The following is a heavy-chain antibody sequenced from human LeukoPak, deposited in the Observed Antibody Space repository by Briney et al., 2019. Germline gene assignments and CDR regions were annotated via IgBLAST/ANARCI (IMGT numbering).Heavy chain of an antibody. D-gene: IGHD5-18*01. CDR3: ARMVAGFTANFDY. Sequence: SETLSLTCTVSGASIRSGDYYWSWIRQPPGKGLEWIGYIYYSGSTNYNPSLKSRVTISVDTSKNQFSLKLSSVTAADTAVYYCARMVAGFTANFDYWGQGTLVTVSS. CDR2: IYYSGST. CDR1: GASIRSGDYY. J-gene: IGHJ4*02. V-gene: IGHV4-61*08.